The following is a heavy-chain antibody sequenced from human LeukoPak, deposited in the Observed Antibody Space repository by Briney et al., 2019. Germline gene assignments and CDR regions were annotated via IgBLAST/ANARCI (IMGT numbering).Heavy chain of an antibody. CDR1: GFTFSSYA. J-gene: IGHJ4*02. Sequence: GGSLRLSCAASGFTFSSYAMSWVRQAPGKGLEWVSAISGSGGSTYYADSVKGRFTTSRDNSKNTLYLQMNSLRAEDTAAYYCAKVLSSGGYYYFDYWGQGTLVTVSS. CDR2: ISGSGGST. V-gene: IGHV3-23*01. CDR3: AKVLSSGGYYYFDY. D-gene: IGHD3-22*01.